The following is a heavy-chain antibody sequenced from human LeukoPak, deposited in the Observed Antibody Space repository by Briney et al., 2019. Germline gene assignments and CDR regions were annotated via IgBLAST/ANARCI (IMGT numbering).Heavy chain of an antibody. D-gene: IGHD3-10*01. CDR1: GGSISSSSYS. CDR2: IYYSGST. V-gene: IGHV4-39*01. CDR3: ARRGGSGSRNYYGMDV. J-gene: IGHJ6*02. Sequence: SETLSLTCTVSGGSISSSSYSWGWIRQPPGKGLEWIGSIYYSGSTYYNPSLKSRVTISVDTSKNQFSLKLSSVTAADTAVYYCARRGGSGSRNYYGMDVWGQGTTVTVSS.